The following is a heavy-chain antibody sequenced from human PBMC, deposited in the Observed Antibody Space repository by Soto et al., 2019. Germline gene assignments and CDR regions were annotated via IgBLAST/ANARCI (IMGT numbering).Heavy chain of an antibody. D-gene: IGHD4-17*01. CDR1: GFSLSTSGVG. Sequence: QITLKESGPTLVKPTQTLTLTCTFSGFSLSTSGVGVGWVRQPPGKALEWLALIYWDNDKRYSPSLKSRIIITKDTSKNQVVLIMTNMYPVDTATYYCAHLRGYGGNRGYYQRWGQGTLVTVSS. J-gene: IGHJ1*01. CDR2: IYWDNDK. CDR3: AHLRGYGGNRGYYQR. V-gene: IGHV2-5*02.